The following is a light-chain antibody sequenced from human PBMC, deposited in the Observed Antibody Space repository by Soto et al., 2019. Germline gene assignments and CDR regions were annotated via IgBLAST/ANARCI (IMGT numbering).Light chain of an antibody. Sequence: EIVMTQSPATLSVSPGERATLSCRASQSLSSNLAWYQQKPGQAPRLLIYGASTRATGIPARFSGSGSGTEFTLTISSLQSEDFAAYYCQHQGFSGGTKVEIK. CDR2: GAS. CDR1: QSLSSN. J-gene: IGKJ4*01. V-gene: IGKV3-15*01. CDR3: QHQG.